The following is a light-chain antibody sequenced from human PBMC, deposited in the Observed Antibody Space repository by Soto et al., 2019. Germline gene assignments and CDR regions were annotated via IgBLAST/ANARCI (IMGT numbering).Light chain of an antibody. V-gene: IGKV3-11*01. J-gene: IGKJ3*01. CDR3: QQRSNWLFT. Sequence: EIVLTQSPATLSLSPGERATLSCRASQSVSSYLAWYQHKPGQAPRLLISDASNRATDIPARFSGSGSGTDFTLTISSLAPEDFAVYYCQQRSNWLFTFGPGTKVDIK. CDR2: DAS. CDR1: QSVSSY.